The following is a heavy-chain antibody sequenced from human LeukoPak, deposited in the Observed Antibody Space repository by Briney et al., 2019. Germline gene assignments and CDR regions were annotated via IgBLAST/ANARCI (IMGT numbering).Heavy chain of an antibody. Sequence: SETLSLTCTVSGGSISSSSYYWGWIRQPPGKGLEWIGSIYYSGSAYYNPSLKSRVTISVDTSKNQFSLKLSSVTAADTAVYYCARWGTTVVRGSTNDAFDIWGQGTMVTVSS. J-gene: IGHJ3*02. CDR2: IYYSGSA. CDR1: GGSISSSSYY. V-gene: IGHV4-39*07. D-gene: IGHD4-23*01. CDR3: ARWGTTVVRGSTNDAFDI.